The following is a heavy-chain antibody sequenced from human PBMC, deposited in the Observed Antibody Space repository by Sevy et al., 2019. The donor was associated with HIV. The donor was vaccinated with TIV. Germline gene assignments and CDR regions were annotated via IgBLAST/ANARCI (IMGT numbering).Heavy chain of an antibody. Sequence: GGSLRLSCAASGFAFRTYAFHWVRQAPGRGLEWVALISSNGDNAFYANSVRGRFTISRDNSMHTLYLELNNLTPDHTAVYYCARAPESELTSFLSHWGQGTLVTVSS. D-gene: IGHD3-9*01. CDR2: ISSNGDNA. CDR1: GFAFRTYA. V-gene: IGHV3-30-3*01. J-gene: IGHJ4*02. CDR3: ARAPESELTSFLSH.